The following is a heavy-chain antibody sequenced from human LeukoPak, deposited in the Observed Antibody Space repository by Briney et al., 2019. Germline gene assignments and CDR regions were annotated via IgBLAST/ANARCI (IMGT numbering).Heavy chain of an antibody. CDR1: GGTFSSYA. CDR3: ARGTGLLWFGPPHYYFDY. D-gene: IGHD3-10*01. CDR2: IIPILGIA. Sequence: ASVKVSCKASGGTFSSYAISWVRQAPGQGLEWMGRIIPILGIANYAQKFQGRVTITADKSTSTAYMELSSLRSEDTAVYYCARGTGLLWFGPPHYYFDYWGQGTLVTASS. J-gene: IGHJ4*02. V-gene: IGHV1-69*04.